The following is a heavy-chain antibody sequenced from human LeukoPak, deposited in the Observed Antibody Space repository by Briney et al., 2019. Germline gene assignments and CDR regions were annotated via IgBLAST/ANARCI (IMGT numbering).Heavy chain of an antibody. CDR3: ARDAPAHGVSYAFDI. Sequence: PGGSLRLSCAASGFTFSSYAMHWVRQAPGKGLEWVAVISYDGSNKYYADSVKGRFTISRDNSKNTLYLQMNSLRAEDTAVYYCARDAPAHGVSYAFDIWGQGTMVTVSS. CDR1: GFTFSSYA. CDR2: ISYDGSNK. J-gene: IGHJ3*02. V-gene: IGHV3-30-3*01. D-gene: IGHD2-8*01.